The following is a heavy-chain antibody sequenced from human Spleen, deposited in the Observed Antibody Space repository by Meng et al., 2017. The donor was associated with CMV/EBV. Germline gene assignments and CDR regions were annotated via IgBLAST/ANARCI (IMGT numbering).Heavy chain of an antibody. CDR1: GFTFSTYG. CDR3: ARGIRGVVPAAIGYFDY. V-gene: IGHV3-48*04. D-gene: IGHD2-2*02. Sequence: GGSLRLSCAACGFTFSTYGVHWVRQGPGKGLEWVSYISSSSSNIYYADSVKGRFTISRDNAKNSLYLQMNSLRAEDTAVYYRARGIRGVVPAAIGYFDYWGQGTLVTVSS. J-gene: IGHJ4*02. CDR2: ISSSSSNI.